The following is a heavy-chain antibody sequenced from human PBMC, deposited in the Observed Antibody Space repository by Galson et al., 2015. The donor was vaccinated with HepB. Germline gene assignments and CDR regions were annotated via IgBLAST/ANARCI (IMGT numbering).Heavy chain of an antibody. CDR1: GYTFTGYY. CDR3: ARESRMAAAGTVSDFPRPFDY. CDR2: INPNSGGT. D-gene: IGHD6-13*01. V-gene: IGHV1-2*06. Sequence: SVKVSCKASGYTFTGYYMHWVRQAPGQGLEWMGRINPNSGGTNYAQKFQGRVTVTRDTSISTAYMELSSLRSDDTAVYYCARESRMAAAGTVSDFPRPFDYWGQGTLVTVSS. J-gene: IGHJ4*02.